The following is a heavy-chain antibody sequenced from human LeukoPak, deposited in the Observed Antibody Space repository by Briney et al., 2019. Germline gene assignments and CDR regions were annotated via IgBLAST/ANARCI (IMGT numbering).Heavy chain of an antibody. CDR1: GFTFNIYS. V-gene: IGHV3-48*02. J-gene: IGHJ4*02. D-gene: IGHD2-21*01. CDR2: ITSNLATI. Sequence: GGSLRLSCAASGFTFNIYSMNWVRQAPGKGLEWISYITSNLATIRYADSVRGRFTISRDNAGKSLFLHMNSLRDDDTAVHYCARSVEGHFDYWGQGTLVTVSS. CDR3: ARSVEGHFDY.